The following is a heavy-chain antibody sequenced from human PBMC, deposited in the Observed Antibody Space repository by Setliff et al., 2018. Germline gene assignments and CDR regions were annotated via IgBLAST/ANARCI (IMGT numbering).Heavy chain of an antibody. Sequence: RASVKVSCKASGYTFTGYYMHWVRQAPGQGLEWMGRINPNSGGTNYAQKFQGRATMTRDTSICTAYMELSRLRSDDTAVYYCARVKAPALYYYMDVWGKGTTVTVSS. D-gene: IGHD3-16*02. CDR3: ARVKAPALYYYMDV. CDR1: GYTFTGYY. CDR2: INPNSGGT. V-gene: IGHV1-2*06. J-gene: IGHJ6*03.